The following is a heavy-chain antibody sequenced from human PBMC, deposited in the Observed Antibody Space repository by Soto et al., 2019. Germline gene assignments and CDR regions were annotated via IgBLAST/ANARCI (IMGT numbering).Heavy chain of an antibody. Sequence: ASVKVSCKASGYTFTSYYMHWMRQAPGQGLEWMGIINPSGGSTSYAQKFQGRATMTRDTSTSTVCMELSSLRSEDTAVYYCARDRGGYSSGWYPTYYYYGMDVWGQGTTVTVSS. J-gene: IGHJ6*02. CDR1: GYTFTSYY. D-gene: IGHD6-19*01. CDR3: ARDRGGYSSGWYPTYYYYGMDV. CDR2: INPSGGST. V-gene: IGHV1-46*01.